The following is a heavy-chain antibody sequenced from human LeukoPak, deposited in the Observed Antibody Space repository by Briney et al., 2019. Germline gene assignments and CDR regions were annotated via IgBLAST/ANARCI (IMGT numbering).Heavy chain of an antibody. CDR2: INPSGGST. D-gene: IGHD3-3*01. Sequence: ASVKVSCKASGYTFTSYYMHWVRQAPGQGLEWMGIINPSGGSTSYAQKFQGRVTMTRDMSTSTVYMELSRLRSDDTAVYYCARVGDDFWSGYTFDYWGQGTLVTVSS. V-gene: IGHV1-46*01. J-gene: IGHJ4*02. CDR3: ARVGDDFWSGYTFDY. CDR1: GYTFTSYY.